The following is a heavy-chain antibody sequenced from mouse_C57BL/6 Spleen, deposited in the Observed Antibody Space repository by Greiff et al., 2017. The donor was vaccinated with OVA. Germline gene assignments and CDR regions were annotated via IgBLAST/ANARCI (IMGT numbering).Heavy chain of an antibody. CDR3: ARDRDYGSSSFAY. J-gene: IGHJ3*01. Sequence: EVKLVESGPGLVKPSQSLSLTCSVTGYSITSGYYWNWIRQFPGNKLEWMGYISYDGSNNYNPSLKNRISITRDTSKNQFFLKLNSVTTEDTATYYCARDRDYGSSSFAYWGQGTLVTVSA. CDR2: ISYDGSN. V-gene: IGHV3-6*01. CDR1: GYSITSGYY. D-gene: IGHD1-1*01.